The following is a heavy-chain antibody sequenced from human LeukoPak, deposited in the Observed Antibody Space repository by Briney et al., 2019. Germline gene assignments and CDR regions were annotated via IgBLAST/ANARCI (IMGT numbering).Heavy chain of an antibody. D-gene: IGHD5-12*01. CDR3: ATDPSGYDFHWFDP. CDR2: ISSSGSTI. Sequence: GGSLRLSCAASGFTFSSYEMNWVRQAPGKGLEWVSYISSSGSTIYYADSVKGRFTISRDNAKNSLYLQMNSLRAEDTAVYYCATDPSGYDFHWFDPWGRGTLVTVSS. V-gene: IGHV3-48*03. J-gene: IGHJ5*02. CDR1: GFTFSSYE.